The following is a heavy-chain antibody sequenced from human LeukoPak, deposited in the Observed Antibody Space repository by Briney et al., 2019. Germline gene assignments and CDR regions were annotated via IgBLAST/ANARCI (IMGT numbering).Heavy chain of an antibody. D-gene: IGHD3-10*01. J-gene: IGHJ6*02. V-gene: IGHV3-7*01. CDR2: IKQDGSEK. CDR3: ARDSGYYYYGMDV. Sequence: GGSLRLSCAASGFTFGSYWMSWVRQAPGKGLEWVANIKQDGSEKYYVDSVKGRFTISRDNAKNSLYLQMNSLRAEDTAVYYCARDSGYYYYGMDVWGQGTTVTVSS. CDR1: GFTFGSYW.